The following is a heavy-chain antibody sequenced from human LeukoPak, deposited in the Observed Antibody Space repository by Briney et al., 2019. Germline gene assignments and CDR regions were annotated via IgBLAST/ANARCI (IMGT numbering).Heavy chain of an antibody. CDR1: GFTFSSYG. D-gene: IGHD2-15*01. CDR3: AKDQEGDYCSGVSCYSSPNY. CDR2: IRYDGSNK. Sequence: GGSLRLSCAASGFTFSSYGMHWVRQAPGKGLEWVAFIRYDGSNKYYADSVKGRFTISRDNSKNTLYLQMNSLRAEDTAVYYCAKDQEGDYCSGVSCYSSPNYWGQGTLVTVSS. V-gene: IGHV3-30*02. J-gene: IGHJ4*02.